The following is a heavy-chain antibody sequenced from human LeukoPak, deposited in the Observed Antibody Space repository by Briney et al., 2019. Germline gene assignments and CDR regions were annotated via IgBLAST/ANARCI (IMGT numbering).Heavy chain of an antibody. CDR2: ISSSGSTI. CDR3: ARDKTAMVNFDY. CDR1: GFTFSDYY. Sequence: RTGGSLRLSCAASGFTFSDYYMSWIRQAPGKGLEWVSYISSSGSTIYYADSVKGRFTISRDNAKNSLYLQMNSLRAEDTAVYYCARDKTAMVNFDYWGQGTLVTVSS. D-gene: IGHD5-18*01. J-gene: IGHJ4*02. V-gene: IGHV3-11*01.